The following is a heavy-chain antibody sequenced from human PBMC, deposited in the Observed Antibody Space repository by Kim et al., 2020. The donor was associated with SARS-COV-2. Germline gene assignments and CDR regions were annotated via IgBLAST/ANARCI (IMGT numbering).Heavy chain of an antibody. J-gene: IGHJ3*02. V-gene: IGHV4-39*01. D-gene: IGHD3-22*01. Sequence: LMSRVTISVDTSKNQFSLKLSSVTATDTAVYYCARTANYYDSRGYDSFDIWGQVTMVTVSS. CDR3: ARTANYYDSRGYDSFDI.